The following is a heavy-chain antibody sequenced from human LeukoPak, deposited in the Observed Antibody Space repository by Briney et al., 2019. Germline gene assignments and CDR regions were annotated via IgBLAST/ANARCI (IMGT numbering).Heavy chain of an antibody. V-gene: IGHV1-2*02. D-gene: IGHD6-19*01. J-gene: IGHJ4*02. CDR3: ASGSSLDGSSGWPTHYY. CDR1: GYTFTGCY. Sequence: ASVKVSCKASGYTFTGCYMHWVRQAPGQGLEWMGWINPNSGGTHYGQKFQGRVTMTRDTSISTAYMELSSLRSDDTAVYYCASGSSLDGSSGWPTHYYWGQGALVTVSS. CDR2: INPNSGGT.